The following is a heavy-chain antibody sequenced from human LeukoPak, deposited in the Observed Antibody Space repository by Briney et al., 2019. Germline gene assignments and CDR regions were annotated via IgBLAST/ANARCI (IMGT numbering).Heavy chain of an antibody. CDR3: ASNYDSSGYGLLSAFDI. CDR2: MNANSGNT. D-gene: IGHD3-22*01. CDR1: VYTFTRYN. Sequence: ASVKVSCEASVYTFTRYNMHGVRQAPGQGREWMGWMNANSGNTDYVQRLQGRVTLSRNTYISTASMARRRLRAKDTAVYLCASNYDSSGYGLLSAFDIWGQGTMVTVSS. V-gene: IGHV1-8*03. J-gene: IGHJ3*02.